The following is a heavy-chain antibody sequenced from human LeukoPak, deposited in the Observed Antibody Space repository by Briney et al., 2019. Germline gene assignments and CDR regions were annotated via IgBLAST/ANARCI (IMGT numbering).Heavy chain of an antibody. V-gene: IGHV3-48*03. D-gene: IGHD6-19*01. CDR2: ISSSGSTI. CDR3: AKGPAQGSSGWFDY. CDR1: GFTFSSYE. J-gene: IGHJ4*02. Sequence: GESLRLSRAASGFTFSSYEMNWVRQAPGKGLEWVSYISSSGSTIYYADSVKGRFTISRDNAKNTLYLQMNSLRAEDTAVYYCAKGPAQGSSGWFDYWGQGTLVTVSS.